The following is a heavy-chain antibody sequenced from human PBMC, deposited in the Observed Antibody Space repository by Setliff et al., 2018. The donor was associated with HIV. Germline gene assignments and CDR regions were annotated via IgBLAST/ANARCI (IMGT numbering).Heavy chain of an antibody. V-gene: IGHV1-69*05. CDR3: ASFSGRRWLQWGNAFDI. CDR2: IIPIFGTA. D-gene: IGHD3-16*01. CDR1: GGTFSSYA. Sequence: GASVKVSCKASGGTFSSYAISWVRQAPGQGLEWMGGIIPIFGTANYAQKFQGRVTITTDESTSTAYMELSSLRSEDTAVYYCASFSGRRWLQWGNAFDIWGQGTMVTVSS. J-gene: IGHJ3*02.